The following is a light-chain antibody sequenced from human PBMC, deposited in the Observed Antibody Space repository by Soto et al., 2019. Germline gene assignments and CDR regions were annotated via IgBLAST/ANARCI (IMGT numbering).Light chain of an antibody. V-gene: IGKV3-20*01. CDR1: QSVSSSY. J-gene: IGKJ2*01. CDR2: GAS. Sequence: EIVLTQSPGTLSLSPGERATLSCRDSQSVSSSYLAWYQQKPGQAPRLLIYGASSRATGIPDRFSGSGSGTYFTLTISRLELEDFAVCYCQQYGSSPRYTFGQGTKLEIK. CDR3: QQYGSSPRYT.